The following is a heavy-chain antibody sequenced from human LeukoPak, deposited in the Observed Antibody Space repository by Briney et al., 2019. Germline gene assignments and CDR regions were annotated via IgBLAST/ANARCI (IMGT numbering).Heavy chain of an antibody. CDR3: AKDRYYDSSGYSGYCFDY. J-gene: IGHJ4*02. CDR1: GFSFSSYA. V-gene: IGHV3-30*18. D-gene: IGHD3-22*01. CDR2: ISYDGSNK. Sequence: PGGSLRLSCAASGFSFSSYAMSWVRQAPGKGLEWVAVISYDGSNKYYADSVKGRFTISRDNSKNTLYLQMNSLRAEDTAVYYCAKDRYYDSSGYSGYCFDYWGQGTLVTVSS.